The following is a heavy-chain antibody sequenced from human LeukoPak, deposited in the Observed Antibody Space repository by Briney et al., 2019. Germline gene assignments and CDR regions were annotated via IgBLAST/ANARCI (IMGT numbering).Heavy chain of an antibody. D-gene: IGHD2-15*01. CDR2: IYHSGST. CDR1: GYSISSGYY. V-gene: IGHV4-38-2*02. CDR3: ARDAGDIVVVVAARTFDP. J-gene: IGHJ5*02. Sequence: SETLSLTCAVSGYSISSGYYWGWIRQPPGKGLEWIGSIYHSGSTYYNPSLKSRVTISVDTSKNQFSLKLSSVTAADTAVYYCARDAGDIVVVVAARTFDPWGDGTLVTVSS.